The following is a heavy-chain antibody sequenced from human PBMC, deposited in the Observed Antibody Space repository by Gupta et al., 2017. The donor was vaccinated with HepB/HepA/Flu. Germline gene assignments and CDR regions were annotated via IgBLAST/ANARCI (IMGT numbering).Heavy chain of an antibody. J-gene: IGHJ6*02. D-gene: IGHD5-12*01. Sequence: QVQLVESGGGVVQPGRSLRLSCEASGFTFRSYGMHWVRPAPGQGLEWVAVISYDGSNKYYADSVKGRFTISRDNSKNTLYLQMNSLRAEDTAVYYCAKDLAGGYSGYDLYYGMDVWGQGTTVTVSS. V-gene: IGHV3-30*18. CDR1: GFTFRSYG. CDR2: ISYDGSNK. CDR3: AKDLAGGYSGYDLYYGMDV.